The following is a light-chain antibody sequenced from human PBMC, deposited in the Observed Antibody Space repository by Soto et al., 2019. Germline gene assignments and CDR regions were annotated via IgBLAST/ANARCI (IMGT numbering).Light chain of an antibody. J-gene: IGLJ3*02. CDR2: NTT. CDR1: TGAVTSDYS. V-gene: IGLV7-43*01. Sequence: QAVVTQEPSLTVSPGGTVTLTCASSTGAVTSDYSPNWFQQKPGQAPRALIYNTTNKHSWTPARFSGSLLGDKGALTLSGAQPEDEAEYYCLLYYGDTQLGVFGGGTKLTVL. CDR3: LLYYGDTQLGV.